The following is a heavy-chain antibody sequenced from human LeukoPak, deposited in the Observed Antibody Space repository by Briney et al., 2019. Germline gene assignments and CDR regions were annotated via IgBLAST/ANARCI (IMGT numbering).Heavy chain of an antibody. CDR1: GLTFGSYW. Sequence: PGGSLRLSCAASGLTFGSYWMNWVRQAPGKGLEWVANINQDGSEKYYVDSVKGRFTLSRDNSKNTLYLQMNSLRAEDTAVYYCAKKSLWSGPFDYWGQGTLVTVSS. CDR2: INQDGSEK. J-gene: IGHJ4*02. CDR3: AKKSLWSGPFDY. V-gene: IGHV3-7*03. D-gene: IGHD3-3*01.